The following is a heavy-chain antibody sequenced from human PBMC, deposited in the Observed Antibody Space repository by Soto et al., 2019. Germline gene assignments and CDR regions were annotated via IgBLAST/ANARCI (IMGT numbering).Heavy chain of an antibody. D-gene: IGHD6-13*01. V-gene: IGHV4-39*01. J-gene: IGHJ5*02. Sequence: PSETLSLTCTVSGGSISSSSYYWGWIRQPPGKGLEWIGSIYYSGSTYYNPSLKSRVTISVDTSKNQFSLKLSSVTAADTAVYYCARRSRIAVAGLNWFDPWGQGTLVTVSS. CDR1: GGSISSSSYY. CDR2: IYYSGST. CDR3: ARRSRIAVAGLNWFDP.